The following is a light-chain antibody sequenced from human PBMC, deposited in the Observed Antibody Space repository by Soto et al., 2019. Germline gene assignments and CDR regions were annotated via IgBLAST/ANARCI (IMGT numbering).Light chain of an antibody. CDR2: AAS. Sequence: DIQLTQSPSFLSASVGDRVTITCRASQGISSYLAWYQQKPGKAPKLLIYAASTLQSGVPSRFSGSGSGTEFTLTISSLQPVDFATYYCQQLNSFTLTFGGGTKVDI. CDR1: QGISSY. J-gene: IGKJ4*01. CDR3: QQLNSFTLT. V-gene: IGKV1-9*01.